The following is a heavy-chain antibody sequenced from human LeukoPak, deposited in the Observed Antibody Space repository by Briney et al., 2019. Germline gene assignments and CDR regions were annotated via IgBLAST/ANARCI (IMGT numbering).Heavy chain of an antibody. Sequence: ASVKVSCKASGYTFTGYYMHWVRQAPGQGLEWMGWINPNSGGTNYAQKFQGRVTMTRDTSTSTAYMELSRLRSDDTAVYYCARDREGGGIAAGAAYYYYYMDVWGKGTTVTVSS. J-gene: IGHJ6*03. CDR1: GYTFTGYY. CDR2: INPNSGGT. V-gene: IGHV1-2*02. CDR3: ARDREGGGIAAGAAYYYYYMDV. D-gene: IGHD6-13*01.